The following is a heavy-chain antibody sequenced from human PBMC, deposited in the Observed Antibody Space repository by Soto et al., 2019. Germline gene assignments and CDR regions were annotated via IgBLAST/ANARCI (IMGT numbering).Heavy chain of an antibody. Sequence: SETLSLTCTVSGGSISGYYWSWIRQPPGKGLEWIGYIYYSGSTNYNPSLKSRVTISVDTSKNQISLRLSSVTAADTAIYYCARHSLGQQLAWRGAYDIWGQGTMVTVSS. V-gene: IGHV4-59*08. J-gene: IGHJ3*02. CDR2: IYYSGST. D-gene: IGHD6-13*01. CDR3: ARHSLGQQLAWRGAYDI. CDR1: GGSISGYY.